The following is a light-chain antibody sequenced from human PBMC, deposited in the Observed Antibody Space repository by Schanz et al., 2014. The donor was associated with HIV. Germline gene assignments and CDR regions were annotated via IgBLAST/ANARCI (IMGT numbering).Light chain of an antibody. CDR1: SSDIGAYNR. CDR3: CSYADRNIVL. Sequence: QSALTQPPSVSGSPGQSVTISCTGTSSDIGAYNRVSWYQQSPGTAPKLLIYEVSDRPSGIPDRFSGSKSGNTASLTISGLQAEDEGQYYCCSYADRNIVLFGGGTKLTVL. J-gene: IGLJ2*01. CDR2: EVS. V-gene: IGLV2-18*02.